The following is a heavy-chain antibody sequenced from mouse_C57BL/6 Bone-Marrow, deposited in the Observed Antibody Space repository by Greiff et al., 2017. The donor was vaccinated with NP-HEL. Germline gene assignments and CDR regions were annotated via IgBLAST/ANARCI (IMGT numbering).Heavy chain of an antibody. CDR3: AREDYDYDEGYFDV. CDR1: GYTFTDYN. V-gene: IGHV1-18*01. CDR2: INPNNGGT. D-gene: IGHD2-4*01. Sequence: EVQLQQSGPELVKPGASVKIPCKASGYTFTDYNMDWVTQSHGKSLEWIGDINPNNGGTIYNQKFKGKATLTVDKSSSTAYMELRSLTSEDTAVYYCAREDYDYDEGYFDVWGTGTTVTVSS. J-gene: IGHJ1*03.